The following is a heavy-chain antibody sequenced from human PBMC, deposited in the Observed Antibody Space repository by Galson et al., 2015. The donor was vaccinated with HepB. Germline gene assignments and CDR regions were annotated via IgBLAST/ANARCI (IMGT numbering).Heavy chain of an antibody. CDR2: ISGSGGST. Sequence: LRLSCAASGFTFSSYAMSWVRQAPGKGLEWVSAISGSGGSTYYADSVKGRFTISRDNSKNTLYLQMNSLRAEDTAVYYCAKGVTYYDSSGYHWGQGTLVTVSS. CDR3: AKGVTYYDSSGYH. CDR1: GFTFSSYA. V-gene: IGHV3-23*01. J-gene: IGHJ4*02. D-gene: IGHD3-22*01.